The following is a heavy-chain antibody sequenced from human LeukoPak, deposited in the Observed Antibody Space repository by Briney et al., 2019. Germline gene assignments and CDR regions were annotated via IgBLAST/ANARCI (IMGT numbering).Heavy chain of an antibody. CDR1: GGSISSGGYY. V-gene: IGHV4-30-2*01. J-gene: IGHJ5*02. CDR2: IYHSGST. D-gene: IGHD1-26*01. CDR3: ARVSWEQKRGWFDP. Sequence: PSETLSLTCTVSGGSISSGGYYWSWIRQPPGKGLEGIGYIYHSGSTYYNPSLKSRVTISVGRSKNQFSLKLSSVTAADTAVYYCARVSWEQKRGWFDPWGQGTLVTVSS.